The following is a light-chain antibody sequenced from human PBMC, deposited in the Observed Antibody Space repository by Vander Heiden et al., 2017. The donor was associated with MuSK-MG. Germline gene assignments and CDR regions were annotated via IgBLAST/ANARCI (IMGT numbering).Light chain of an antibody. Sequence: DIQMTQSPSSLSASVGDRVTITCRASQSINSYLNWYQQKPGKAPNLLIYAASSLQSGVPSRFSGSGSGTDFTLTISRLQPEDFATYYCQQRDITPSTFGQGTKMKIK. CDR2: AAS. CDR1: QSINSY. V-gene: IGKV1-39*01. CDR3: QQRDITPST. J-gene: IGKJ2*01.